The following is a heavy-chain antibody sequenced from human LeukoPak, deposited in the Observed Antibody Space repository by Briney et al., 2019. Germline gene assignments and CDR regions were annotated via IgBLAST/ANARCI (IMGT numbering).Heavy chain of an antibody. CDR1: GFTFSSYE. D-gene: IGHD3-16*01. J-gene: IGHJ4*02. CDR2: ISSSGSTI. Sequence: PGGSLRLSCAASGFTFSSYEMNWVRQAPGKGLEWVSYISSSGSTIYYADSVKGRFTISRDNAKNSLYLQMNSLRAEDTAVYYCARVWTRDDYVWGSYYFDYWGQGTLVTVSS. V-gene: IGHV3-48*03. CDR3: ARVWTRDDYVWGSYYFDY.